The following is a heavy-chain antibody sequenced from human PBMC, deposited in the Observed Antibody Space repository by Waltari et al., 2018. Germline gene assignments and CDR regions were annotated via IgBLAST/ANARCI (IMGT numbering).Heavy chain of an antibody. D-gene: IGHD3-10*01. Sequence: EVQLLESGGGSVQPGGSLRLSCAASGFTFSSYWMHWVRQAPGKGLVWVTHIHGGGSTTFYADSVKGRFTISRDNAKNTLYLQMNSLTADDTAVYYCARAGNMDVWGQGTTVTVSS. CDR2: IHGGGSTT. J-gene: IGHJ6*02. CDR3: ARAGNMDV. V-gene: IGHV3-74*01. CDR1: GFTFSSYW.